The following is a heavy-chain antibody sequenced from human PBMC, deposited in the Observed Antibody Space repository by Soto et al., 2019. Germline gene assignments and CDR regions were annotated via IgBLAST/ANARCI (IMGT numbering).Heavy chain of an antibody. Sequence: PGGSLSLACAASGFTFSSYGMHWVRQAPGKGLEWVAVISYDGSNKYYADSVKGRFTISRDNSKNTLYLQMNSLRAEDTAVYYCAKELIAAAGNGYWGQGTLVTVSS. V-gene: IGHV3-30*18. CDR1: GFTFSSYG. J-gene: IGHJ4*02. CDR2: ISYDGSNK. CDR3: AKELIAAAGNGY. D-gene: IGHD6-13*01.